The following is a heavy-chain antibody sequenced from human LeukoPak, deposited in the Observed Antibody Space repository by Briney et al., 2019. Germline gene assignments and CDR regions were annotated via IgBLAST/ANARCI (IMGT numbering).Heavy chain of an antibody. CDR2: IYHSGST. CDR3: ASSSYGFGH. V-gene: IGHV4-38-2*02. CDR1: GYSISSGYY. D-gene: IGHD3-10*01. J-gene: IGHJ4*02. Sequence: SETLSLTCTVSGYSISSGYYWGWIRQPPGKGLEWIGSIYHSGSTYYNPSLKSRVTISVDTSKNQFSLKLSSVTAADKAVYYCASSSYGFGHWGQGTLVTVSS.